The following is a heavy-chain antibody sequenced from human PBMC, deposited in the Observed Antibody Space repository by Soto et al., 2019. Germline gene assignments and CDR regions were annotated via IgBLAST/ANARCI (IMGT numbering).Heavy chain of an antibody. CDR3: ARVPAVAINWFDP. V-gene: IGHV4-4*02. CDR2: IYHSGST. CDR1: GGSISSSNW. Sequence: QVQLQESGPGLVKPSGTLSLTCSVSGGSISSSNWWSWVRQPPGKGLEWIGEIYHSGSTNYNPSLKTRVTLSVDKSKNQFSLKLSSVTAADTAVYYCARVPAVAINWFDPWGQGTLVTVSS. J-gene: IGHJ5*02. D-gene: IGHD6-19*01.